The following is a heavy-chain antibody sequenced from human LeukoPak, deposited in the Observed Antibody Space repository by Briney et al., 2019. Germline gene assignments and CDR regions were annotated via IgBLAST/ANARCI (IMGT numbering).Heavy chain of an antibody. CDR1: GFTFSNYV. V-gene: IGHV3-30*02. CDR3: AKEANAFDI. J-gene: IGHJ3*02. D-gene: IGHD5-12*01. CDR2: IWYDGSNK. Sequence: GGSLRLSCAASGFTFSNYVMHWVRQAPGKGLEWVALIWYDGSNKYYADSVKGRFTISRDNSKNTLYLEMNSLRAEDTAVYYCAKEANAFDIWGQGTMVTVSS.